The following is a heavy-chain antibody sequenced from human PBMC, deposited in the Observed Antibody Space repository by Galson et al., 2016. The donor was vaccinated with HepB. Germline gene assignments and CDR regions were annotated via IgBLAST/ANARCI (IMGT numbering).Heavy chain of an antibody. CDR3: AKEGSYRWPGYNWLDS. J-gene: IGHJ5*01. CDR2: ILSDGSNK. Sequence: SLRLSCATSGFSFSSYGMHWVRQAPGKGLEWVAVILSDGSNKYYGESVKGRFIISRDNSKNTRYLEMNSLRADDTAAYYCAKEGSYRWPGYNWLDSWGQGTLVTVSS. V-gene: IGHV3-33*05. D-gene: IGHD2-8*02. CDR1: GFSFSSYG.